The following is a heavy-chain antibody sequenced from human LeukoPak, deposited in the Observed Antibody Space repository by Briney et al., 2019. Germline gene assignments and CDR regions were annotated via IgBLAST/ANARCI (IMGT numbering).Heavy chain of an antibody. CDR1: GGSLSSYY. CDR3: ERIMVYGMDV. J-gene: IGHJ6*02. CDR2: SYYSGST. V-gene: IGHV4-59*01. Sequence: SETLSLTCTVSGGSLSSYYWSWIRQPPGKGLEGIGYSYYSGSTNYNLSRKSRGAISVDASKNQFSLKLSSVTAADTAVYYCERIMVYGMDVWGQGTTVTVSS. D-gene: IGHD3-10*01.